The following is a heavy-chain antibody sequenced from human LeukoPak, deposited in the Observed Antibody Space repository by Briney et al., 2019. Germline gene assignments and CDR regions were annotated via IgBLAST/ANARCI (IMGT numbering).Heavy chain of an antibody. CDR2: ISGSGGST. CDR3: AIRDYYDSSGYLKLYYYYYYGMDV. J-gene: IGHJ6*02. D-gene: IGHD3-22*01. V-gene: IGHV3-23*01. Sequence: PGGSLRLSCAASGFTFSSYAMSWVRQAPGKGLEWVSAISGSGGSTYYADSVKGRFTISRDNSKNTLYLQMNSLRAEDTAVYYCAIRDYYDSSGYLKLYYYYYYGMDVWGQGTTVTVSS. CDR1: GFTFSSYA.